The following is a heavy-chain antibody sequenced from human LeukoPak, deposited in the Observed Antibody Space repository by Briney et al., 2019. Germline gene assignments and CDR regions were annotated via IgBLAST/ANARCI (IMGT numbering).Heavy chain of an antibody. J-gene: IGHJ6*02. CDR2: TNWNGGST. V-gene: IGHV3-20*04. CDR1: GFTFSSYA. D-gene: IGHD1-14*01. Sequence: GGSLRLSCAASGFTFSSYAMSWVRQAPGKGLEWGSGTNWNGGSTFYADSVKGRFTISRDNAKNSLYLQMNSLRAEDTALYYCAKDIWSTTGGGMDVWGQGTTVTVSS. CDR3: AKDIWSTTGGGMDV.